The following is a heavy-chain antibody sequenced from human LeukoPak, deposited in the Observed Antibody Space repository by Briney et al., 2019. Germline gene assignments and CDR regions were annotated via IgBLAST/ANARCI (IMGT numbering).Heavy chain of an antibody. J-gene: IGHJ5*02. CDR1: GGTFSSYP. D-gene: IGHD3-9*01. CDR3: AREHYDILTGYSEHWFDP. V-gene: IGHV1-69*13. CDR2: IIPIFGTA. Sequence: GASVKVSCKASGGTFSSYPIRWVRQAPGQGLEWMGGIIPIFGTANYAQKFQGRVTITADESTSTAYMELSSLRSEDTAVYYCAREHYDILTGYSEHWFDPWGQGTLVTVSS.